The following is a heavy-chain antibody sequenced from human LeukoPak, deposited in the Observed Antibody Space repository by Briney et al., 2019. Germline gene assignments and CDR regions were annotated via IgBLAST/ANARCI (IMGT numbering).Heavy chain of an antibody. Sequence: SQTLSLTCAISGDSVSSNSAAWRWIKQSPSGGLEWLGRAYYKSKWYNDYAVSVKSRITINPDTSKNQFSLQLNSVTPEDTAVYYCAGSVGATDASDIWGQGTMVTVSS. D-gene: IGHD1-26*01. CDR2: AYYKSKWYN. CDR1: GDSVSSNSAA. V-gene: IGHV6-1*01. J-gene: IGHJ3*02. CDR3: AGSVGATDASDI.